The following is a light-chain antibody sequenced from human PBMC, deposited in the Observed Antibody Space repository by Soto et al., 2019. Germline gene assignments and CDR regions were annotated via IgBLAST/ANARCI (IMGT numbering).Light chain of an antibody. CDR3: QQANSFLYT. J-gene: IGKJ2*01. V-gene: IGKV1D-12*01. Sequence: DIQMTQSPSSVSASVGDRVTITCRASQGLSSWLAWYQQKPGKAPKLLIYAASSLQSGVPSRFRGRGSWTDSTLTISSLQPKDFATYYGQQANSFLYTVGQGTKLEIK. CDR1: QGLSSW. CDR2: AAS.